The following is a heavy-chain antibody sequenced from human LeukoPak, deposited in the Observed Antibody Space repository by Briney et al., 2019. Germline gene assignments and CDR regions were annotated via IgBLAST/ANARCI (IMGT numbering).Heavy chain of an antibody. CDR2: IYYSGST. D-gene: IGHD3-22*01. V-gene: IGHV4-39*07. J-gene: IGHJ5*02. CDR1: GGSISRSRYY. CDR3: ARDLRPPKPLYYYDSSGSHRRGWFDP. Sequence: PSETLSLTCTVSGGSISRSRYYWGWIRQPPGKGLEWIGSIYYSGSTYYNPSLKSRVTTSVDTSKNQFSLKLSSVTAADTAVYYCARDLRPPKPLYYYDSSGSHRRGWFDPWGQGTLVTVSS.